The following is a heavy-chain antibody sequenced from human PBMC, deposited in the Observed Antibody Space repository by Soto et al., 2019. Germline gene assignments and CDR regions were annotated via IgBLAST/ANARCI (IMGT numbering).Heavy chain of an antibody. CDR3: SRNMMTTNAVDI. J-gene: IGHJ3*02. V-gene: IGHV4-34*01. CDR1: GGSFSAYY. CDR2: INHSGST. Sequence: PSETLSLTCAVYGGSFSAYYWSWIRQPPGKGLEWIGEINHSGSTSYNPSLKSRVTISVDTSKNQLSLKLSSVTAADTAVYYCSRNMMTTNAVDIWGQATMVTVSS. D-gene: IGHD3-16*01.